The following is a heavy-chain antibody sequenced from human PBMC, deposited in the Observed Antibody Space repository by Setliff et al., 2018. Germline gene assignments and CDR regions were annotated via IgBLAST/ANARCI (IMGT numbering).Heavy chain of an antibody. D-gene: IGHD6-6*01. V-gene: IGHV4-39*02. Sequence: SETLSLTCTVSGGSVSDSTYYWGWVRQPPGKGLEWIGYIHYSGSTYYSPSLKSRLTISVDTSKKHFSLSLDSMSAADTAVYFCARGRNIAARLLDSWGQGALVTVSS. CDR3: ARGRNIAARLLDS. CDR2: IHYSGST. CDR1: GGSVSDSTYY. J-gene: IGHJ4*02.